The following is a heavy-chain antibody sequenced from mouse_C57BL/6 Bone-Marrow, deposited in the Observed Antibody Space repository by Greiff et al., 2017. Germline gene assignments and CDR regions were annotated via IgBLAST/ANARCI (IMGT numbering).Heavy chain of an antibody. V-gene: IGHV1-42*01. CDR3: ARERDDYDGDY. CDR1: VYSFTGYY. Sequence: EVQLQQSGPELVKPGASVKISCKASVYSFTGYYMNWVKQSPEKSLEWIGEINPSTGGTPYNQKFKAKATLTVDKSSSTAYMQLKGLTSEVSAVYYCARERDDYDGDYWGQGTTLTVSS. CDR2: INPSTGGT. J-gene: IGHJ2*01. D-gene: IGHD2-4*01.